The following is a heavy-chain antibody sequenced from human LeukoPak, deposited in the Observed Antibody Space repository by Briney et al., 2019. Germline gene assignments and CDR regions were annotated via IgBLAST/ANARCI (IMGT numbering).Heavy chain of an antibody. CDR1: GGSFSGYY. CDR2: INHSGST. D-gene: IGHD1-26*01. CDR3: AGGGRDNWFDP. Sequence: SETLSLTCAVYGGSFSGYYWSWIRQPPGKGLEWIGEINHSGSTNYNPSLKSRVTISVDTSKNQFSLKLSSVTAADTAVYYCAGGGRDNWFDPWGQGTLVTVSS. J-gene: IGHJ5*02. V-gene: IGHV4-34*01.